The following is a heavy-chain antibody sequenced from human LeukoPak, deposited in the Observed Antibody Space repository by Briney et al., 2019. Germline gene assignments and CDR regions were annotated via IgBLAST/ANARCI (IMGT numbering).Heavy chain of an antibody. J-gene: IGHJ4*02. CDR2: INAGNGNT. CDR3: ARDMYGSGSYYFDY. V-gene: IGHV1-3*01. CDR1: GYTFTSYA. Sequence: ASVKVSCKASGYTFTSYAMHWVRQAPGQRLEWMGWINAGNGNTKYSQKFQGRVTITRDTSASTAYMELSSLRSEDTAVYYCARDMYGSGSYYFDYWGQGTLVTVSS. D-gene: IGHD3-10*01.